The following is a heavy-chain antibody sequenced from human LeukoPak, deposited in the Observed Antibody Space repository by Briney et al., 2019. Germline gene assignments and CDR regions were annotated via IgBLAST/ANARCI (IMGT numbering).Heavy chain of an antibody. CDR1: GGSISSSSYY. V-gene: IGHV4-39*01. CDR3: ARPFGPKSIAARIDY. J-gene: IGHJ4*02. D-gene: IGHD6-6*01. Sequence: SETLSLTCTVSGGSISSSSYYWGWIRQPPGKGLEWIGSIYYSGSTYYNPSLKSRVTISVDTSKNQFSLKLSSVTAADTAVYYCARPFGPKSIAARIDYWGQGTLVTVSS. CDR2: IYYSGST.